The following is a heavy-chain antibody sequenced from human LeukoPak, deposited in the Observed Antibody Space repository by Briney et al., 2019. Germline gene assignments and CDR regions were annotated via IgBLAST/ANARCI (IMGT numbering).Heavy chain of an antibody. Sequence: GGSLRLSCAASGFTVSSNYMSWVRQAPGKGLEWVSIIYSGGSTYYADSVKGRFTISRDNAKNSLYLQMNSLRAEDTAVYYCARAGSGSYALPNYWGQGTLVTVSS. J-gene: IGHJ4*02. CDR1: GFTVSSNY. V-gene: IGHV3-53*01. CDR2: IYSGGST. D-gene: IGHD3-10*01. CDR3: ARAGSGSYALPNY.